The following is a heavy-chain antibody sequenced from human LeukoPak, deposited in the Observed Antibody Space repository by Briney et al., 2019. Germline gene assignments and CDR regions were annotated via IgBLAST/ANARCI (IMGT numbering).Heavy chain of an antibody. D-gene: IGHD6-13*01. J-gene: IGHJ5*02. Sequence: SETLSLTCAVYGGSFSGYYWSWIRQPPGKGLEWIGEINHSGSTNYNPSLKSRVTISVDTSKNQFSLKLSSVTAADTAVYYCARSHSSSSEWFDPWGQGTLVTVS. CDR2: INHSGST. V-gene: IGHV4-34*01. CDR3: ARSHSSSSEWFDP. CDR1: GGSFSGYY.